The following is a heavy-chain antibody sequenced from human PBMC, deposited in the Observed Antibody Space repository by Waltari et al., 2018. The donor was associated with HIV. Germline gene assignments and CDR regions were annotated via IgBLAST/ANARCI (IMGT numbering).Heavy chain of an antibody. CDR2: IIPIFGTA. CDR1: GGTFSSYA. V-gene: IGHV1-69*01. D-gene: IGHD1-26*01. J-gene: IGHJ4*02. CDR3: ARDRGIVGATLDY. Sequence: QVQLVQSGAEVKKPGSSVKVSCEASGGTFSSYAFSRVGRAPGQGLEWMGGIIPIFGTANYAQKFQGRVTITADESTSTAYMELSSLRSEDTAVYYCARDRGIVGATLDYWGQGTLVTVSS.